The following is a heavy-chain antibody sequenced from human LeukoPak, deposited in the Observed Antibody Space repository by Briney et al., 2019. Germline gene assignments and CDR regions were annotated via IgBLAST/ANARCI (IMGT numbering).Heavy chain of an antibody. CDR3: ARNREFGEYYFDF. J-gene: IGHJ4*02. CDR2: IYYTGTT. V-gene: IGHV4-31*11. CDR1: GGSIHSGGYY. Sequence: RPSETLSLTCAVSGGSIHSGGYYWTWIRQHPGKGLEWIAYIYYTGTTYYNPSLKSRVTLSIDTSKNQFSLRLTSVTAADTAVYYCARNREFGEYYFDFWGRGTLVTVSP. D-gene: IGHD4-17*01.